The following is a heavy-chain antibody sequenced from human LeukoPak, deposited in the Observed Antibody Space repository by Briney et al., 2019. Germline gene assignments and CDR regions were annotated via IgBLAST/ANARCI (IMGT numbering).Heavy chain of an antibody. J-gene: IGHJ4*02. V-gene: IGHV1-18*04. CDR2: ISAYNGNT. CDR1: GYTFTGYY. D-gene: IGHD6-19*01. CDR3: ARQWGKYYFDY. Sequence: GASVTVSCKGSGYTFTGYYMHWVRQAPGQGLEWMGWISAYNGNTNYAQKLQGRVTMTTDTSTSTAYMELRSLRSDDTAVYYCARQWGKYYFDYWGQGTLVTVSP.